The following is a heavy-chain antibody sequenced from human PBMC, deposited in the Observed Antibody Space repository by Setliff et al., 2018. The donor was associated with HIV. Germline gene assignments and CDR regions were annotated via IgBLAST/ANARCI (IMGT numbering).Heavy chain of an antibody. CDR1: GFTFSTNA. Sequence: LRVSSAAPGFTFSTNALGWVRQAPGKGLGWVSTVGAVGGPTHYAGSVKGRFTISKDNSKNTLYLQMRSLRDEDTAVYYCAKVFVFGIDAFDIWGQGTMVTVSS. D-gene: IGHD3-10*02. CDR3: AKVFVFGIDAFDI. J-gene: IGHJ3*02. V-gene: IGHV3-23*01. CDR2: VGAVGGPT.